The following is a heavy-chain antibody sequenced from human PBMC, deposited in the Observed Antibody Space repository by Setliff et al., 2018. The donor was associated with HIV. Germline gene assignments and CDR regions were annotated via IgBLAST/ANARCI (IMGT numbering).Heavy chain of an antibody. D-gene: IGHD1-26*01. J-gene: IGHJ3*02. CDR1: GGSIGGFY. CDR2: IYDTGST. Sequence: SETLSLTCTVSGGSIGGFYWNWIRQSAGKGLQWIGRIYDTGSTKYNPSLKSRLTMSLDTSKNQFSLNLDSVTAADTAVYYCARLGYSGSLVGAFDIWGQGTMVTVSS. V-gene: IGHV4-4*07. CDR3: ARLGYSGSLVGAFDI.